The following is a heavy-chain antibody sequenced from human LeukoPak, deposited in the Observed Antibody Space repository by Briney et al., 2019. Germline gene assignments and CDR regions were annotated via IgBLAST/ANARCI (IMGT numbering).Heavy chain of an antibody. CDR1: GGTFSSYA. J-gene: IGHJ4*02. CDR2: IIPIFGTA. V-gene: IGHV1-69*13. D-gene: IGHD2-15*01. CDR3: AGGGIVVSKPLGYFDY. Sequence: GASVKVSCKASGGTFSSYAISWVPQAPGQGLEWMGGIIPIFGTANYAQKFQGRVTITADESTSTAYMELSSLRSEDTAMYYCAGGGIVVSKPLGYFDYWGQGTLVTVSS.